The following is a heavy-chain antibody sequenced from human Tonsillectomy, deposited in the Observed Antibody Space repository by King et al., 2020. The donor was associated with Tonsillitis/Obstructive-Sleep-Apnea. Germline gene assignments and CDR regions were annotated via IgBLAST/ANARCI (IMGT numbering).Heavy chain of an antibody. Sequence: VQLVESGGGLVKPGGSLRLSCTASGFTFSDYYMSWIRQAPGKGLEWVSYISDSSRYTNIADSVKGRFTISRDNAKNSLYLQMNSLRAEDTAVYYCATYQIQGVIPTTPLGKSYYYYMDVWGKGTTVTVYS. V-gene: IGHV3-11*05. CDR3: ATYQIQGVIPTTPLGKSYYYYMDV. J-gene: IGHJ6*03. CDR2: ISDSSRYT. D-gene: IGHD7-27*01. CDR1: GFTFSDYY.